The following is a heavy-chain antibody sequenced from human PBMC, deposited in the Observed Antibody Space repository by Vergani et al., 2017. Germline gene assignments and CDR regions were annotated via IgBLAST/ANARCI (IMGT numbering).Heavy chain of an antibody. CDR1: GGTFSSYA. D-gene: IGHD3-22*01. CDR2: IIPMLSTA. V-gene: IGHV1-69*13. J-gene: IGHJ5*01. Sequence: QVQLVQSGAEVKKPGSSVKVSCKASGGTFSSYAISWVRQVPGQGLEWMGRIIPMLSTANYAQKFQGRVTITADESTSTAYMELSSLISEDTAVYYCARQASYYYDCSGYYYESWFCSWGREALVTIFS. CDR3: ARQASYYYDCSGYYYESWFCS.